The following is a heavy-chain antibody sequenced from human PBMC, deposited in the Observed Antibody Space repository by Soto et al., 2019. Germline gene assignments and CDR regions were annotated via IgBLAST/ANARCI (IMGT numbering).Heavy chain of an antibody. J-gene: IGHJ5*02. D-gene: IGHD3-10*01. CDR1: GGTFRNLG. CDR3: ARGREEGSGTKYNRFVA. CDR2: TIPIFDTP. Sequence: SVKGSCTASGGTFRNLGISWLRQAPGQGLEWMGGTIPIFDTPHYAEKFRDRLTITADATSTAYMELTSLSSEDTATYYCARGREEGSGTKYNRFVALGQGTLGT. V-gene: IGHV1-69*13.